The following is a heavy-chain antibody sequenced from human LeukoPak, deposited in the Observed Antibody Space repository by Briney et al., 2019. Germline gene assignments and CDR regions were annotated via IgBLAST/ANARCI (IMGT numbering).Heavy chain of an antibody. CDR1: GGSTSSHS. V-gene: IGHV4-59*11. Sequence: SATLTLTSTASGGSTSSHSWSWIRQPPGTGLKWNRYIYYSRSTNYNSSLKSPVTISVDTSKNQFSLKLSSVTAADTAVYYCARDRRDVGTAMINVRRNEKPTNGWFDPWGQGTLVNVSS. CDR2: IYYSRST. J-gene: IGHJ5*02. CDR3: ARDRRDVGTAMINVRRNEKPTNGWFDP. D-gene: IGHD5-18*01.